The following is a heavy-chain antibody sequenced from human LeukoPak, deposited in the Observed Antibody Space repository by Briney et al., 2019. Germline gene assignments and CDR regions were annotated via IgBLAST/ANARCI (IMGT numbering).Heavy chain of an antibody. CDR3: ARGYGSGSYTFDY. CDR2: ISSSSSYI. J-gene: IGHJ4*02. D-gene: IGHD3-10*01. Sequence: GGSLRLSCAASGFTFTTHSMNWVRQAPGKGLEWVSYISSSSSYIYYADSVKGRFTISRDNAKNSLYLQMNSLRAEDTAVYYCARGYGSGSYTFDYWGQGTLVTVSS. V-gene: IGHV3-21*01. CDR1: GFTFTTHS.